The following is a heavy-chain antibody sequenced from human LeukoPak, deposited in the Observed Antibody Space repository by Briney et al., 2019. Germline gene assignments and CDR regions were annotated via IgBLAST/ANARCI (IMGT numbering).Heavy chain of an antibody. CDR1: GFTFSDYY. CDR2: ISSSGSTI. Sequence: GGSLRLSCAASGFTFSDYYMSWIRQAPGKGLEWVSYISSSGSTIYYADSVKGRFTISRDNAKNSLYLQMNSLRAEDTAVYYCASSYGTGVVPAARERRFDYWGQGTLVTVFS. D-gene: IGHD2-2*01. J-gene: IGHJ4*02. CDR3: ASSYGTGVVPAARERRFDY. V-gene: IGHV3-11*01.